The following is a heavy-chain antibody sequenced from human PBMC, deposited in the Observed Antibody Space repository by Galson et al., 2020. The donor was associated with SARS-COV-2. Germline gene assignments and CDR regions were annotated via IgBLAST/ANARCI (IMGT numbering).Heavy chain of an antibody. CDR3: ATGQQFSFGIVSFGWFDP. J-gene: IGHJ5*02. CDR1: GYTLTELS. Sequence: ASVKVSCKVSGYTLTELSMHWVRQAPGKGLEWMGGFDPEDGETIYAQKFQGRVTMTEDTSTDTAYMELSSLRSEDTAVYYCATGQQFSFGIVSFGWFDPWGQGTLVTVSS. CDR2: FDPEDGET. V-gene: IGHV1-24*01. D-gene: IGHD6-13*01.